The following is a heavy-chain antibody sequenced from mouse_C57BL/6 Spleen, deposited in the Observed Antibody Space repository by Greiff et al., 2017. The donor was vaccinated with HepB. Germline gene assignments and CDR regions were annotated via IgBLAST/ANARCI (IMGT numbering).Heavy chain of an antibody. D-gene: IGHD2-1*01. J-gene: IGHJ1*03. Sequence: EVQLQQSGPELVKPGASVKISCKASGYTFTDYYMNWVKQSHGKSLEWIGDINPNNGGTSYNQKFKGKATLTVDKSSSTAYMELRSLTSEDSAVYYCARKGAELQRYFDVWGTGTTVTVSS. CDR3: ARKGAELQRYFDV. V-gene: IGHV1-26*01. CDR1: GYTFTDYY. CDR2: INPNNGGT.